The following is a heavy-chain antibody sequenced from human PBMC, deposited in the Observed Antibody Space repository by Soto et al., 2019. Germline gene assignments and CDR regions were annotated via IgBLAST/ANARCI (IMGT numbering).Heavy chain of an antibody. Sequence: QVQLVQSGAEVKKPGSSVKVSCKASGGTFSSYAISWVRQAPGQGLEWMGGSIPLSDTTNYAQKFQGRDTITADESTSTAYMELSSLRSEDTAVYYCARSQGSSTSLEIYYYYYYGMDVWGQGTTVTVSS. J-gene: IGHJ6*02. D-gene: IGHD2-2*01. V-gene: IGHV1-69*01. CDR3: ARSQGSSTSLEIYYYYYYGMDV. CDR1: GGTFSSYA. CDR2: SIPLSDTT.